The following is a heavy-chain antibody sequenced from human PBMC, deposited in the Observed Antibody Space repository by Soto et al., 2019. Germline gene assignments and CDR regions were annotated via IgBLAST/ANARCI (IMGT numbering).Heavy chain of an antibody. CDR2: VSYDGSKK. CDR1: GFTFSNYA. CDR3: AGEAFDS. Sequence: QVQLVESGGGVVQPGRSLRLSCAASGFTFSNYAMHWVRQAPGKGLEWVAVVSYDGSKKYCAVSVKGRFTISRDNSKNSLYLQMNSLRAEDTAIYYWAGEAFDSWGQGTLVTVTS. J-gene: IGHJ4*02. V-gene: IGHV3-30-3*01.